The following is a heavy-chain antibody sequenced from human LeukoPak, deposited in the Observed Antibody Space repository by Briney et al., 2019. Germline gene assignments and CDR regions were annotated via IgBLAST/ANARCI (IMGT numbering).Heavy chain of an antibody. V-gene: IGHV4-30-2*01. CDR2: INHSGST. J-gene: IGHJ4*02. Sequence: SQTLSLTCTVSGGSISSGGYYWSWIRQPPGKGLEWIGEINHSGSTNYNPSLKSRVTISVDTSKNQFSLKLSSVTAADTAVYYCARPDRGHSWYLRYWGQGTLVTVSS. D-gene: IGHD6-13*01. CDR1: GGSISSGGYY. CDR3: ARPDRGHSWYLRY.